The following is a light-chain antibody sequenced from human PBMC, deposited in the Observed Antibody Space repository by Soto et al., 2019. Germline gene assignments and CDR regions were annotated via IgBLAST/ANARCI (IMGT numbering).Light chain of an antibody. CDR1: QSVGSS. CDR3: QQRTYWPPLT. CDR2: DAS. V-gene: IGKV3-11*01. Sequence: EIVLTQSPATLSLSPGERATLSCRASQSVGSSLAWYQQKPGQAPRLLIYDASNRATGIPARFSGSGSGTDLTLTISSLEPEDFAVYYCQQRTYWPPLTFGGGTKVEIK. J-gene: IGKJ4*01.